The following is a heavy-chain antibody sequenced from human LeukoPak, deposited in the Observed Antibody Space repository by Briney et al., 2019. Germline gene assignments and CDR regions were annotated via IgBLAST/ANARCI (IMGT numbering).Heavy chain of an antibody. CDR3: ARADPHGAIDY. Sequence: SETLSLTCTASGGSISSYYWSWIRQPPGKGLEWIGYIYYSGSTNYNPSLKSRVTISVDTSKNQFSLKLSSVTAADTAVYYCARADPHGAIDYWGQGTLVTVSS. CDR1: GGSISSYY. J-gene: IGHJ4*02. V-gene: IGHV4-59*01. CDR2: IYYSGST. D-gene: IGHD4-17*01.